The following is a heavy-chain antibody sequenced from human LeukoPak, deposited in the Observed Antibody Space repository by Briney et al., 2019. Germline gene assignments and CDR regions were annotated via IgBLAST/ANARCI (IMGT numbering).Heavy chain of an antibody. D-gene: IGHD6-13*01. CDR2: IYYSGST. J-gene: IGHJ5*02. CDR1: GGPISSSSYY. CDR3: ARGKYSSSWRSWFDP. V-gene: IGHV4-39*07. Sequence: SETLSLTCTVSGGPISSSSYYWGWIRQPPGKGLEWIGSIYYSGSTYYNPSLKSRVTISVDTSKNQFSLKLSSVTAADTAEYYCARGKYSSSWRSWFDPWGQGTLVTVSS.